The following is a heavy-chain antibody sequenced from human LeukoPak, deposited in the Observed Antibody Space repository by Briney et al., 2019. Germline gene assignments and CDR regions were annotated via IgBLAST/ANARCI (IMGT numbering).Heavy chain of an antibody. Sequence: GGSLRLSCTVSGFTVSSNSMSWVRQAPGKGLEWVSFIYSDNTHYSDSVKGRFTISRDNSKNTLYLQMNSLRAEDTAVYYCARNSGYNWFDPWGQGTLVTVSS. CDR3: ARNSGYNWFDP. V-gene: IGHV3-53*01. D-gene: IGHD1-26*01. CDR2: IYSDNT. J-gene: IGHJ5*02. CDR1: GFTVSSNS.